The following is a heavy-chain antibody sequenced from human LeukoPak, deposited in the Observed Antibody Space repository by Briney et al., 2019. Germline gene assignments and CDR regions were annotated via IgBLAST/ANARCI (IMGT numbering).Heavy chain of an antibody. CDR1: GFTFDDYA. V-gene: IGHV3-9*01. D-gene: IGHD3-10*01. Sequence: GGSLRLSCAASGFTFDDYAMHWVRQAPGKGLEWVSGISWYSGSIDYADSVKGRFTISRDNSKNTLYLEMNSLRAEDTALYYCAKFLVMVRGVIISAFDYWGQGTLVTVSS. CDR2: ISWYSGSI. J-gene: IGHJ4*02. CDR3: AKFLVMVRGVIISAFDY.